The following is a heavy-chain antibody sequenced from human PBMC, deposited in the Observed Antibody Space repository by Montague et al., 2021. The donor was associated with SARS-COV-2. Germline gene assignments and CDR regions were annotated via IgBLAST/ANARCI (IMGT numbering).Heavy chain of an antibody. CDR3: ARHPYRTAIGLGTYSHWFAP. CDR1: GDSMTSSGYQ. CDR2: IHHSGST. Sequence: SETLSLTCTVSGDSMTSSGYQWGWIRQPPGKGLEWIGSIHHSGSTYYNPSLKSRVTISVETSKNHFSLRLSSVTAADATVYYCARHPYRTAIGLGTYSHWFAPWGQGTLVAVSS. J-gene: IGHJ5*02. D-gene: IGHD1-26*01. V-gene: IGHV4-39*01.